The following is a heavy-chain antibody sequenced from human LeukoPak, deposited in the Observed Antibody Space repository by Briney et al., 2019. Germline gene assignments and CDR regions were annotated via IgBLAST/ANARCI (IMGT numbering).Heavy chain of an antibody. Sequence: GGSLRLSCAASGFTFSSYGMHWVRQAPGKGLEWVAVIWYDGSNKYYADSVKGRFTISRDNAKNSLYLQMNSLRAEDTALYYCAREYYYGSGGMDVWGQGTTVTVSS. CDR3: AREYYYGSGGMDV. D-gene: IGHD3-10*01. CDR1: GFTFSSYG. CDR2: IWYDGSNK. V-gene: IGHV3-33*01. J-gene: IGHJ6*02.